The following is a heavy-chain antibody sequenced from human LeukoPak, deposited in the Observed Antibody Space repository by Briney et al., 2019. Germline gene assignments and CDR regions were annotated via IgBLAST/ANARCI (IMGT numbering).Heavy chain of an antibody. CDR2: IIPIFGTA. CDR1: GGTFSSYA. V-gene: IGHV1-69*05. CDR3: ARDLGGVPAANFGDYARFDY. D-gene: IGHD2-2*01. J-gene: IGHJ4*02. Sequence: SVKVSCKASGGTFSSYAISWVRQAPGQGLEWMGRIIPIFGTANYAQKFQGRVTITTDESTSTAYMELSSQRSEDTAVYYCARDLGGVPAANFGDYARFDYWGQGTLVTVSS.